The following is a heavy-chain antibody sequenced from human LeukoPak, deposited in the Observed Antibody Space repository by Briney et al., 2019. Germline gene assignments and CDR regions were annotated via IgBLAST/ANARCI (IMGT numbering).Heavy chain of an antibody. CDR3: VTHRPWRGVF. CDR2: ISSSSSYT. Sequence: GGSLRLSCAASGFTFSDYYMSWIRQAPGKGLEWVSYISSSSSYTNYADSVKGRFTISRDNAKNTLYLLMNSLKTEDTAVYYCVTHRPWRGVFWGQGTLVTVSS. D-gene: IGHD3-10*01. CDR1: GFTFSDYY. J-gene: IGHJ4*02. V-gene: IGHV3-11*03.